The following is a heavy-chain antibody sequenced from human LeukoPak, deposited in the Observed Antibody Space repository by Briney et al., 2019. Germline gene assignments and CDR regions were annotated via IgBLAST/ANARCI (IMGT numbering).Heavy chain of an antibody. CDR2: ISGSGGST. J-gene: IGHJ4*02. CDR1: GFTFSSYA. CDR3: AKDSSTSVYTSSWYPFDY. D-gene: IGHD6-13*01. Sequence: GGSLRRSCAASGFTFSSYAMSWVRQAPGKGLEWVSSISGSGGSTYYADSVKGRFTISGDNSKNTLYLQMTSLRAEDTAVYYCAKDSSTSVYTSSWYPFDYWGQGTLVTVSS. V-gene: IGHV3-23*01.